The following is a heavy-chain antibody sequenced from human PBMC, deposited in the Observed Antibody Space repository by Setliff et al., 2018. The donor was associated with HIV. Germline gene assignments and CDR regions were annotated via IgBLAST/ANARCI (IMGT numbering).Heavy chain of an antibody. CDR2: IIPILGIA. CDR1: GGTFSIYA. CDR3: ARLTGYPPATY. D-gene: IGHD3-9*01. V-gene: IGHV1-69*10. J-gene: IGHJ4*02. Sequence: SVKVSCKASGGTFSIYAISWVRQAPGQGLEWMGGIIPILGIANYAQKFQGRVTITADKSTSTAYMELSSLRSEDTAVYYCARLTGYPPATYWGQGTLVTVSS.